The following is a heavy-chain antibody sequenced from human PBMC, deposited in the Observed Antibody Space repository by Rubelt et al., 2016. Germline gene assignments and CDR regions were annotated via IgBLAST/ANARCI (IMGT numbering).Heavy chain of an antibody. D-gene: IGHD3-10*01. Sequence: HWVRQAPGKGLEWVSCINNDGTTTSYAASVKGRFTISRDNAKNTLYLQMNSLRAEDTAVYYCATGYYGSGSDFDYWGQGTLVTVSS. CDR2: INNDGTTT. CDR3: ATGYYGSGSDFDY. V-gene: IGHV3-74*01. J-gene: IGHJ4*02.